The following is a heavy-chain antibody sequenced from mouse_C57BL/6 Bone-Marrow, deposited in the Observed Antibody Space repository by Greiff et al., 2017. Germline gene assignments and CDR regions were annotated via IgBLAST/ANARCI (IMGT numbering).Heavy chain of an antibody. CDR2: IDPENGDT. CDR1: GFNIKDDY. CDR3: TTSWDWYFDV. J-gene: IGHJ1*03. V-gene: IGHV14-4*01. Sequence: EVKVVESGAELVRPGASVKLSCTASGFNIKDDYMHWVKQRPEQGLEWIGWIDPENGDTEYASKFQGKATITADTSSNTAYLQLSSLTSEDTAVYYCTTSWDWYFDVWGTGTTVTVSS. D-gene: IGHD4-1*01.